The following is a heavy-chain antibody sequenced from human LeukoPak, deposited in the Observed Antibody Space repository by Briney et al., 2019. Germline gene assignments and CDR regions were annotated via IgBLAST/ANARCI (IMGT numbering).Heavy chain of an antibody. CDR2: ISNSGDRT. V-gene: IGHV3-23*01. Sequence: GGSLRLSCAASGFAFSSYAMNWVRQAPGKGLEWVSTISNSGDRTYYADSVKGRFTISRDNSKNTLYLQMNSLRTEDTAVYYCAKDFVPRGGSYFPGFDYWGQGTLVIVSS. J-gene: IGHJ4*02. CDR1: GFAFSSYA. CDR3: AKDFVPRGGSYFPGFDY. D-gene: IGHD1-26*01.